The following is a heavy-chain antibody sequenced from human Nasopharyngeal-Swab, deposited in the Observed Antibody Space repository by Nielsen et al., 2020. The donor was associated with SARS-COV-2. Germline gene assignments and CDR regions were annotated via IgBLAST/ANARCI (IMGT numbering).Heavy chain of an antibody. J-gene: IGHJ4*02. CDR2: IGSDYHNV. V-gene: IGHV3-48*02. CDR1: GFTFNSYS. Sequence: GGSLRLSFAASGFTFNSYSMNWVRQAPGKGLEWVSYIGSDYHNVHYADSVKGRFTISRDNAKNSLYLQMNSLRDEDTAVYYCARDTILTPDYWGQGTLVTVSS. D-gene: IGHD3-9*01. CDR3: ARDTILTPDY.